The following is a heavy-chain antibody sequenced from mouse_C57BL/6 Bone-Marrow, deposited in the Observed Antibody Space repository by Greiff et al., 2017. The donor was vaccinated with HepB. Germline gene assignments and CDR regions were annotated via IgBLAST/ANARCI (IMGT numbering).Heavy chain of an antibody. CDR2: ISSGSSTI. CDR3: ARSDYSNYHWYFDV. Sequence: EVQGVESGGGLVKPGGSLKLSCAASGFTFSDYGMHWVRQAPEKGLEWVAYISSGSSTIYYADTVKGRFTISRDNAKNTLCLQMTSLRSEDTAMYYCARSDYSNYHWYFDVWGTGTTVTVSS. CDR1: GFTFSDYG. V-gene: IGHV5-17*01. J-gene: IGHJ1*03. D-gene: IGHD2-5*01.